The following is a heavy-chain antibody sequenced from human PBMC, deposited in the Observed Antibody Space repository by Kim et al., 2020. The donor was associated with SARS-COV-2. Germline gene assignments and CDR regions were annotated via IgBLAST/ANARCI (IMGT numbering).Heavy chain of an antibody. CDR3: ARSPVDTAMGNHDY. V-gene: IGHV4-61*01. J-gene: IGHJ4*02. CDR2: IYYSGST. CDR1: GGSVSSGSYY. Sequence: SETLSLTCTVSGGSVSSGSYYWSWIRQPPGKGLEWIGYIYYSGSTNYNPSLKSRVTISVDTSKNQFSLKLSSVTAADTAVYYCARSPVDTAMGNHDYWGQGTLVTVSS. D-gene: IGHD5-18*01.